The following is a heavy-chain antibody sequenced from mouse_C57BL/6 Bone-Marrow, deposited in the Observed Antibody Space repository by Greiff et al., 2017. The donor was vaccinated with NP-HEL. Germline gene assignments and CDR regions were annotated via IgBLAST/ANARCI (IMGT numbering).Heavy chain of an antibody. J-gene: IGHJ1*03. D-gene: IGHD2-1*01. Sequence: VQLQQSGAELARPGASVKLSCKASGYTFTSYGISWVKQRTGQGLEWIGEIYPRSGNTYYNEKFKGKATLTADKSSSTAYMELRSLTSEDSAVYFCARGDGNYLYWYFDVWGTGTTVTVSS. CDR1: GYTFTSYG. V-gene: IGHV1-81*01. CDR3: ARGDGNYLYWYFDV. CDR2: IYPRSGNT.